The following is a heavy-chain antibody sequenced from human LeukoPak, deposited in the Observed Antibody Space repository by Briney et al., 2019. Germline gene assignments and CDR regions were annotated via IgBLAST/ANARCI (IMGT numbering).Heavy chain of an antibody. D-gene: IGHD6-13*01. CDR3: AKDMRAAAGLGYFDY. CDR1: GFXFDDYA. J-gene: IGHJ4*02. Sequence: GGSLRLSCAASGFXFDDYAIHWVRQAPGKGQELVSLISGDGGSTYYADSVKGRFTISRDNSKNSLYLQMNSLRTEDTALYYCAKDMRAAAGLGYFDYWGQGTLVTVSS. V-gene: IGHV3-43*02. CDR2: ISGDGGST.